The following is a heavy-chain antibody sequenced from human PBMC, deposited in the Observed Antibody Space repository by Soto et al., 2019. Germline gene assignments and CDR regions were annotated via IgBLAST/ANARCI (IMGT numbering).Heavy chain of an antibody. Sequence: ASVKVSCKASGYTFTRYTMNWVRQAPGQRLEWMGWINPDNGNTKSSQKFQDRVIITRDTSASTAYMDLSSLRSEDTAVYYCARGIAAGQLDPWGQGTLVTVSS. V-gene: IGHV1-3*01. CDR3: ARGIAAGQLDP. J-gene: IGHJ5*02. CDR1: GYTFTRYT. CDR2: INPDNGNT. D-gene: IGHD6-13*01.